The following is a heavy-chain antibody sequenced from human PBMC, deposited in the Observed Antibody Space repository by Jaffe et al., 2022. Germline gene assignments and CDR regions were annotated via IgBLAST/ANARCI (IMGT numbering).Heavy chain of an antibody. CDR1: GYTFTNYL. CDR2: INPADMTT. D-gene: IGHD2-15*01. CDR3: TRELLYAHNFEY. V-gene: IGHV1-46*03. Sequence: QVQLIQSGAEVKKPGASVKVSCKASGYTFTNYLIHWVRQAPGQGLEWMGIINPADMTTNYAQKFQGRVTLTADTSTSTVYMDLSSLRSEDTAVYYCTRELLYAHNFEYWGQGTVVSVSS. J-gene: IGHJ4*02.